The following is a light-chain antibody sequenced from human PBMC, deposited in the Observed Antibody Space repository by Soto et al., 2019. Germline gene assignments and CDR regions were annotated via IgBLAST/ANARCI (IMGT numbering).Light chain of an antibody. Sequence: DIQMTQSPSSLSASVGDRVTITCRASQSISNYLNWYQQKPGKAPKVLIYDASSLQGGVPSRFSGSGSGTDFTLTISSLQPEDFATYYCQQSYTTPPWTFGQGTKWIS. CDR1: QSISNY. CDR2: DAS. V-gene: IGKV1-39*01. CDR3: QQSYTTPPWT. J-gene: IGKJ1*01.